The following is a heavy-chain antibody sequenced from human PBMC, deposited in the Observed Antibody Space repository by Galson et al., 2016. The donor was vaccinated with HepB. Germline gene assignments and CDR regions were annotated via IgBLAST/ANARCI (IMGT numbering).Heavy chain of an antibody. V-gene: IGHV1-2*02. D-gene: IGHD6-13*01. Sequence: SVKVSCKASGYSFTGYYIHWVRQAPGQGLKWMGWINPNSGGTNYAQKFQGRVTMTRDTSISTAYMELSRLRSDDTAVFYCARDAGPIAEYFQHGGQGTLVTVSP. CDR3: ARDAGPIAEYFQH. CDR2: INPNSGGT. J-gene: IGHJ1*01. CDR1: GYSFTGYY.